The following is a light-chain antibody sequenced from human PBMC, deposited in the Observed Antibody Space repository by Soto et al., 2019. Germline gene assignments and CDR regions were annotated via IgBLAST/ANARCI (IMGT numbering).Light chain of an antibody. CDR1: QSISNY. J-gene: IGKJ1*01. Sequence: DIQMTQSPSSLSASVGDRVTITCRASQSISNYLNWYQQKPGKAPKLLIYAASSMQSGVPSRLSGSGSETDFTLTISSLQPDDSATYYCQQSFSPLWTFGQWTKVEV. CDR2: AAS. CDR3: QQSFSPLWT. V-gene: IGKV1-39*01.